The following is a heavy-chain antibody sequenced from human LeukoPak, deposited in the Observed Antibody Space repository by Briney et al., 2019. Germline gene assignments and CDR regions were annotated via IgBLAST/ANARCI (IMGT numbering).Heavy chain of an antibody. Sequence: SGGSLRLSCAASGFTFSSYAMHWVRQAPGKGLEWVAVISYDGSNKYYADSVKGRFTISRDNSKNTLYLQMNSLRAEDTAVYYCARGGYPYYFDYWGQGTLVTVSS. CDR1: GFTFSSYA. J-gene: IGHJ4*02. D-gene: IGHD5-12*01. CDR3: ARGGYPYYFDY. V-gene: IGHV3-30*14. CDR2: ISYDGSNK.